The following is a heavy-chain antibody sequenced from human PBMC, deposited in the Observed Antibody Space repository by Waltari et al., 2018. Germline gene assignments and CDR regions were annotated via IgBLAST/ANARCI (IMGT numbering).Heavy chain of an antibody. CDR1: GFTFSTYD. D-gene: IGHD1-1*01. CDR3: AGVNWNDRTFAI. Sequence: EVQLVESGGGLVQPGGSLRLSCAASGFTFSTYDMHWVRQGTGKRLEWVSAIGTDGNTFYIDSGKGRFTISRENAKSSLYLQMNSLRAEDTAMYYCAGVNWNDRTFAIWGQGTLVTVSS. CDR2: IGTDGNT. V-gene: IGHV3-13*01. J-gene: IGHJ3*02.